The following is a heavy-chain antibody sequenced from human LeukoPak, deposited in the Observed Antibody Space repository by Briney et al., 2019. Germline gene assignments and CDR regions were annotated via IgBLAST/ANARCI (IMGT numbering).Heavy chain of an antibody. D-gene: IGHD1-14*01. CDR3: ARALTGYSRPD. J-gene: IGHJ4*02. V-gene: IGHV1-46*01. Sequence: ASVKVSCKASGYTFTSYYMHWVRQAPGQGLEWMGIINPNGGNTNYAQKLQGRVTMTMHMSTRTVYMAPSSLRSEDTAVYYCARALTGYSRPDWGQGTLVTVPS. CDR1: GYTFTSYY. CDR2: INPNGGNT.